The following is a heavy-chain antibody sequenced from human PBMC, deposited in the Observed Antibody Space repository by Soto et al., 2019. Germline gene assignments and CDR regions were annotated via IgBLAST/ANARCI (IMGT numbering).Heavy chain of an antibody. CDR2: IWYDGSNK. V-gene: IGHV3-33*01. J-gene: IGHJ4*02. Sequence: GGSLRLSCAASGFTFSSYGMHWVRQAPGKGLEWVAVIWYDGSNKYYADSVKGRFTISRDNSKNTLYLQMNSLRAEDTAVYYCARVEYGDYWGYFDYWGQGTLVTVSS. D-gene: IGHD4-17*01. CDR1: GFTFSSYG. CDR3: ARVEYGDYWGYFDY.